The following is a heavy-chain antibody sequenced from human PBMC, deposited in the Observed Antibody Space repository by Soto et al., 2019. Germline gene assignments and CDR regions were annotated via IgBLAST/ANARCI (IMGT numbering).Heavy chain of an antibody. CDR3: ATETYYYDSSGYWPDY. Sequence: RLSCAASGFTFSSYSMNWVRQAPGKGLEWVSSISSSSSYIYYADSVKGRFTISRDNAKNSLYLQMNSLRAEDTAVYYCATETYYYDSSGYWPDYWGQGTLVTVSS. D-gene: IGHD3-22*01. J-gene: IGHJ4*02. CDR1: GFTFSSYS. CDR2: ISSSSSYI. V-gene: IGHV3-21*01.